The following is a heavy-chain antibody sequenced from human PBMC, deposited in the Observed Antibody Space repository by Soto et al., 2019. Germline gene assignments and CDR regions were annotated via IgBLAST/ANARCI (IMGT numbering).Heavy chain of an antibody. CDR3: ARGYSSGWGWFDP. CDR2: ISYDGSNK. Sequence: QVQLVESGGGVVQPGRSLRLSCAASGFTFSSYAMHWVRQAPGKGLEWVAVISYDGSNKYYADSVKGRFTISRDNSKNTLYLQMNSLRAEDTAVYYCARGYSSGWGWFDPWGQGTLVTVSS. D-gene: IGHD6-19*01. V-gene: IGHV3-30-3*01. J-gene: IGHJ5*02. CDR1: GFTFSSYA.